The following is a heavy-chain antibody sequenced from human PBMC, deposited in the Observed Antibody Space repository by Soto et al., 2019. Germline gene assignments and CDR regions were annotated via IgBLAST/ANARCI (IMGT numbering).Heavy chain of an antibody. Sequence: GGSLRLSCAASGFTFADYAMHWVRQAPGKGLEWVSGISWNSGSIGYADSVKGRFTISRDNAKNSLYLQMNSLRAEDTALYYCAKDIYSGSGYYMDVWGKGTTVTVSS. CDR1: GFTFADYA. D-gene: IGHD3-10*01. CDR3: AKDIYSGSGYYMDV. CDR2: ISWNSGSI. J-gene: IGHJ6*03. V-gene: IGHV3-9*01.